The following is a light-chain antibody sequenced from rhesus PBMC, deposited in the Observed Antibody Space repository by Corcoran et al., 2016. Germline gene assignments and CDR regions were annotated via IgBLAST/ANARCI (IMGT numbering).Light chain of an antibody. CDR3: LQYNSDPPT. CDR2: AIS. CDR1: QGISTY. V-gene: IGKV1-43*02. Sequence: DIQMTQSPSSLSASVGDRVTITCRASQGISTYLNWYQQKPGKAPKRLIYAISTLESGVPPRFSGMGSGTDFTLTISSLQPEDFATYYCLQYNSDPPTFGQGTKVEIK. J-gene: IGKJ1*01.